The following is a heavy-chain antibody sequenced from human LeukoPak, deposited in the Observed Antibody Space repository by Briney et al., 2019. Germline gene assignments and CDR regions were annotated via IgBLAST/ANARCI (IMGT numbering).Heavy chain of an antibody. J-gene: IGHJ5*02. CDR1: GGSISSGGYY. CDR3: ARHRDVDRGYNWFDP. Sequence: SQTLSLTCTVSGGSISSGGYYWSWIRQPPGKGLEWIGSIYYSGSTYYNPSLKSRVTISVDTSKNQFSLKLSSVTAADTAVYYCARHRDVDRGYNWFDPWGQGTLVTVSS. CDR2: IYYSGST. D-gene: IGHD5-12*01. V-gene: IGHV4-39*01.